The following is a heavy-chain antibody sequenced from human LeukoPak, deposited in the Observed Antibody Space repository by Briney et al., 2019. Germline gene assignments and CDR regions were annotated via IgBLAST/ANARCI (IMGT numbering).Heavy chain of an antibody. CDR3: ARWRHGYNSVDAFDI. CDR2: IYYSGST. D-gene: IGHD5-24*01. J-gene: IGHJ3*02. Sequence: PSETLSLTCTVSGGSISTNNHYSGWIRQPPGNGLEWIGNIYYSGSTDYNQSLKSRVTISVDTSENHFSLKVTSVTAADTAVYYCARWRHGYNSVDAFDIWGQGVMVTVSS. V-gene: IGHV4-39*01. CDR1: GGSISTNNHY.